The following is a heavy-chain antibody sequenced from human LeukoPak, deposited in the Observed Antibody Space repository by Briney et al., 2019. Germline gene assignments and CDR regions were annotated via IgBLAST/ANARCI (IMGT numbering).Heavy chain of an antibody. J-gene: IGHJ4*02. V-gene: IGHV1-2*02. CDR2: INPNSGGT. Sequence: GASVKVSCKASGYTFTGYYMHWVRQAPGQGLEWMGWINPNSGGTNYAQKFQGRVTMTRDTSISTAYMELSRLRSDDTAVYYCARTYGGNSYYFDYWGQGTLVTVSS. D-gene: IGHD4-23*01. CDR1: GYTFTGYY. CDR3: ARTYGGNSYYFDY.